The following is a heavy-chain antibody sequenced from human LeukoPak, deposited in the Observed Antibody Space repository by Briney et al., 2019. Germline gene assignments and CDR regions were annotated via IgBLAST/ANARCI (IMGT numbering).Heavy chain of an antibody. CDR2: DYYSVST. CDR3: ARGKWFGEFTYYFDY. CDR1: GGSISSSSYY. V-gene: IGHV4-39*07. Sequence: SETLSLPCTVSGGSISSSSYYWGWIRQPPGEGLEWIGSDYYSVSTAYTPSLQSPVTIPVDTSKNQFSLKLSSVTAADTAVYYCARGKWFGEFTYYFDYWGQGTLVTVSS. D-gene: IGHD3-10*01. J-gene: IGHJ4*02.